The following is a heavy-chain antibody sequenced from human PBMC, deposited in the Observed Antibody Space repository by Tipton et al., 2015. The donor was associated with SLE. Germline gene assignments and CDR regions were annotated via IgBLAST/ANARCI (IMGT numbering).Heavy chain of an antibody. CDR3: ARASRGWYLDI. J-gene: IGHJ3*02. Sequence: SLRLSCAASGFTVSSNYMSWVRQAPGKGLEWVSVIYSGGSTYYADSVKGRFTISRHNSKNTLYLQMNSLRAEETAVYYCARASRGWYLDIWGQGTMVTVSS. CDR2: IYSGGST. V-gene: IGHV3-53*04. CDR1: GFTVSSNY. D-gene: IGHD6-19*01.